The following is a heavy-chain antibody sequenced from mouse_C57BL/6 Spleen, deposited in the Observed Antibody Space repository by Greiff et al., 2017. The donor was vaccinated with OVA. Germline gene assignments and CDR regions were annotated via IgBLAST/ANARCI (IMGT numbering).Heavy chain of an antibody. D-gene: IGHD2-2*01. Sequence: EVMLVESGGGLVKPGGSLKLSCAASGFTFSSYTMSWVRQTPEKRLEWVATISGGGGNTYYPDSVKGRFTISRDNAKNTLYLQMSSLRSEDTALYYCASHYGYIGGRFAYWGQGTLVTVSA. CDR3: ASHYGYIGGRFAY. CDR1: GFTFSSYT. CDR2: ISGGGGNT. V-gene: IGHV5-9*01. J-gene: IGHJ3*01.